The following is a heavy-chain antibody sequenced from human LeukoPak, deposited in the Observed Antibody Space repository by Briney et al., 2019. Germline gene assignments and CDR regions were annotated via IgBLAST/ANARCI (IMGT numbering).Heavy chain of an antibody. CDR1: GGSISSYY. V-gene: IGHV4-59*08. CDR2: IYYSGST. CDR3: ARENYYDSSGYYKANAFDI. Sequence: SETLSLTCTVSGGSISSYYWSWIRQPPGKGLEWIGYIYYSGSTNYNPSLKSRVTISVDTSKNQFSLKLSSVTAADTAVYYCARENYYDSSGYYKANAFDIWGQGTMVTVSS. J-gene: IGHJ3*02. D-gene: IGHD3-22*01.